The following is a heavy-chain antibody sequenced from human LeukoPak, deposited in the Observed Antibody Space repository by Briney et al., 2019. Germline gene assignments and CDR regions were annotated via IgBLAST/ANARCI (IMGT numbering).Heavy chain of an antibody. D-gene: IGHD3-3*01. Sequence: SETLSLTCTVSGGSISSYYWSWIRQPPGKGLEWIGYIYYSGSTNYNPSLKSRVTISVDTSKNQFSLKLSSVTAADTAVYYCARGVSPGPLRFLEWLSSWFDPWGQGTLVTVSS. CDR3: ARGVSPGPLRFLEWLSSWFDP. CDR2: IYYSGST. V-gene: IGHV4-59*01. CDR1: GGSISSYY. J-gene: IGHJ5*02.